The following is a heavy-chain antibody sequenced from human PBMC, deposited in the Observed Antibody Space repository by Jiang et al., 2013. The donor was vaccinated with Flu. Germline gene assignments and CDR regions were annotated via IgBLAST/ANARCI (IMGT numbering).Heavy chain of an antibody. V-gene: IGHV1-69*06. D-gene: IGHD6-25*01. CDR3: ARAAAAAHWFDP. J-gene: IGHJ5*02. Sequence: GAEVKKPGSSVKVSCKASGGTFSAYDISWVRQAPGQGLEWMGAISPLFNTPKYAQDFQGRVTITADRYTNTAYMEVTSLKSEDTAVYYCARAAAAAHWFDPWGQGTLVSASS. CDR1: GGTFSAYD. CDR2: ISPLFNTP.